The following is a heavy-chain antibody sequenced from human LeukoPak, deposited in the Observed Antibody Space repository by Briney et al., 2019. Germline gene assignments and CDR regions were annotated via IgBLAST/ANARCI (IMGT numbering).Heavy chain of an antibody. J-gene: IGHJ5*02. CDR3: ARDARRSYCSSTSCYWGWFDP. CDR2: IIPMLGTA. Sequence: GASVKVSFKASVGTFSNNAISWVRQAPGQGLEWMGGIIPMLGTANYAHNFQGRVTTTADESTSTAYMELSSLRSEDTAVYYCARDARRSYCSSTSCYWGWFDPWGRGTLVTVSS. CDR1: VGTFSNNA. D-gene: IGHD2-2*01. V-gene: IGHV1-69*13.